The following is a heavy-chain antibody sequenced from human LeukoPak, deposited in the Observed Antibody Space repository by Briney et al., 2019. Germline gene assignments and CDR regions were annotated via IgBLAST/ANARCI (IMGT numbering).Heavy chain of an antibody. CDR2: FDPEDGET. D-gene: IGHD5-18*01. J-gene: IGHJ4*02. Sequence: ASVKVSCKVSGYTLTELSMHWVRQAPGKGLEWMGGFDPEDGETIYAQKFQGRVTMTEDTSTDTAYMKLSSLRSEDTAVYYCATDLLISYDSNDYWGQGTLVTVSS. CDR1: GYTLTELS. CDR3: ATDLLISYDSNDY. V-gene: IGHV1-24*01.